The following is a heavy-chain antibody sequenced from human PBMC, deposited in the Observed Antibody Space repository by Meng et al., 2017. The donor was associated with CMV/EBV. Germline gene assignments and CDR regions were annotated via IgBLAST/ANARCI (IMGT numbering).Heavy chain of an antibody. V-gene: IGHV4-39*07. Sequence: QLPLQEACPGLVKPSETLALTCTCSGGSISSMSDYWGWIRQPPGKGLEWIGSNYYSGSTYYNPSLKSRVTISVDTSKNQFSLKLSSVTAADTAVYYCARDSAVAGVVDYWGQGTLVTVSS. D-gene: IGHD6-19*01. CDR1: GGSISSMSDY. CDR2: NYYSGST. J-gene: IGHJ4*02. CDR3: ARDSAVAGVVDY.